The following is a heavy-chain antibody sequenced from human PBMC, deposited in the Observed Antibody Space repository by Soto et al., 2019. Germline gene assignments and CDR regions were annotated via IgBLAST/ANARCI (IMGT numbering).Heavy chain of an antibody. J-gene: IGHJ4*02. D-gene: IGHD2-21*02. CDR1: GFTVSSNY. CDR2: IYSDGTT. V-gene: IGHV3-66*01. Sequence: GGSLRLSCAASGFTVSSNYMSWVRQAPGKGLEWVSVIYSDGTTYYADSVKGRFTISRDNSKNTLYLQMNSLRAEDTAVYYCARGVVVTPIFEGMFDYWGQGTLVTVSS. CDR3: ARGVVVTPIFEGMFDY.